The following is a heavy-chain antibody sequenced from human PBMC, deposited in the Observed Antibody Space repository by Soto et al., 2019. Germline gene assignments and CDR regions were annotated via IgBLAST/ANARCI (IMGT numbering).Heavy chain of an antibody. CDR1: GFTFRSFT. D-gene: IGHD6-13*01. V-gene: IGHV3-21*01. CDR2: ISSNSAYI. CDR3: TRDASRDSSARGWFDP. J-gene: IGHJ5*02. Sequence: AESLRLSCAASGFTFRSFTMNWVRQAPGKGLEWVSTISSNSAYIYYTDALRGRFTISRDNAKNSLHLQMNSLRAEDTAVYYCTRDASRDSSARGWFDPWGPGTLVTVSS.